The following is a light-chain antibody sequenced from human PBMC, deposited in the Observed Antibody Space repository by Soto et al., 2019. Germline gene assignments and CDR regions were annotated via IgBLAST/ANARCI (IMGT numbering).Light chain of an antibody. CDR2: ATS. J-gene: IGKJ3*01. Sequence: DIQLTQSPSFLSASVGDRVTITCRASQGISGYLAWYQQKPGKAPNLLIYATSTVQTGVPSRFSGSGSGAEFTLTISSLQPEDFATYYCQQRFTFGPGTKVDIK. V-gene: IGKV1-9*01. CDR1: QGISGY. CDR3: QQRFT.